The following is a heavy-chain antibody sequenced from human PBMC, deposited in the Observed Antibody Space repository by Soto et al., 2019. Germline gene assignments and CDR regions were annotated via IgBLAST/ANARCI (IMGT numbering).Heavy chain of an antibody. J-gene: IGHJ4*02. CDR1: GFTFSSYA. V-gene: IGHV3-23*01. CDR3: AKVRDSRDYGQNDY. D-gene: IGHD3-10*01. Sequence: GGSLRLSCAASGFTFSSYAMSGVRQAPGKGLEWVSAISGSGGSTYYADSVKGRFTISRDNSKNTLYLQMNSLRAEDTAVYYCAKVRDSRDYGQNDYWGQGTLVTVSS. CDR2: ISGSGGST.